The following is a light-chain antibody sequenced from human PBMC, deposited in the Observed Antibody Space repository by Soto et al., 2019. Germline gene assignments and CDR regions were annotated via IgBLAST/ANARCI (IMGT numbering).Light chain of an antibody. CDR1: QTVLSN. J-gene: IGKJ1*01. V-gene: IGKV3-15*01. Sequence: EIVMTQSPATLSVSPGGRATLSCRASQTVLSNLAWYQQKPGQAPRLLIYGASTRATGVPARFSGSGSGTDFTLTISRLEPEDFAVYYCQQYGSSPRTFGQGTKVDIK. CDR3: QQYGSSPRT. CDR2: GAS.